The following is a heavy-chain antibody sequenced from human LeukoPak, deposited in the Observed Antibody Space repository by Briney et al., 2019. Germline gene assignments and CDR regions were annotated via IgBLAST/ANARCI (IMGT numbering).Heavy chain of an antibody. D-gene: IGHD2-15*01. J-gene: IGHJ6*02. CDR3: ARSGEYCSGGSCYCLDDYYGMDV. V-gene: IGHV3-66*01. Sequence: GGSLRLSCAASGFTVSSNYMSWVRQAPGKGLEWVSVIYSGGSTYYADSVKGRFTISRDNSKNTLYLQMNSLRAEDTAVYYCARSGEYCSGGSCYCLDDYYGMDVWGQGTTVTVSS. CDR2: IYSGGST. CDR1: GFTVSSNY.